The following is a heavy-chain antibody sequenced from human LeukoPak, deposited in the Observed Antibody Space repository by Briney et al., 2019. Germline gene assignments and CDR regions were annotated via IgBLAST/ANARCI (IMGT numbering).Heavy chain of an antibody. CDR1: GYSFTSYW. CDR3: ARRSSSLGYYYYMDV. D-gene: IGHD6-13*01. V-gene: IGHV5-51*03. CDR2: IYPGDSDT. J-gene: IGHJ6*03. Sequence: GESLKISCKGSGYSFTSYWIGWVRQMPGKGLEWMGIIYPGDSDTRYSPSFQGQVTTSADKSVSTAYLQWSSLKASDTAMYYCARRSSSLGYYYYMDVWGKGTTVTVSS.